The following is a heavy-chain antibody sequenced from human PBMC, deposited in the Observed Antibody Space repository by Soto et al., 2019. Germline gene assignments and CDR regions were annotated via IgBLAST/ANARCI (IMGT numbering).Heavy chain of an antibody. V-gene: IGHV3-72*01. CDR3: ARDGELRY. CDR1: GFTFSDHY. Sequence: EVQLVESGGGLVQPGGSLRLSCAAAGFTFSDHYMDWVRQAPGKGLEWVGRTRNKANSYTTEYAASVKGRFTISRDDSKNSLYLQMNSLKTEDTAVYYCARDGELRYWGQGTLVTVSS. D-gene: IGHD3-10*01. J-gene: IGHJ4*02. CDR2: TRNKANSYTT.